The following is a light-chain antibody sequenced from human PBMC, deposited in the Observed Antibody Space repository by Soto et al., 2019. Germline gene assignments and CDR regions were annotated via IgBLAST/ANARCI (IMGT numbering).Light chain of an antibody. J-gene: IGKJ1*01. Sequence: DIQMTQSASSLSASVGDRVTIPCRASQSVSSYVNWYQHKPGKAPKLLIFTTSSLENGVPSRFSGSGSGTDFTLTISSLHPEDFATYYCQQTSIIPWTFVQGTTVEF. CDR3: QQTSIIPWT. V-gene: IGKV1-39*01. CDR1: QSVSSY. CDR2: TTS.